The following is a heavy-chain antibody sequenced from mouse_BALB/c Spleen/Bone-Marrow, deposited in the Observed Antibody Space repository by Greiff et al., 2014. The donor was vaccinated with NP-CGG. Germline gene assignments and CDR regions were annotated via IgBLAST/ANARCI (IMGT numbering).Heavy chain of an antibody. Sequence: EVQVVESGGGLVQPGGSLKLSCATSGFTFRDYYMYWVRQTPEKRLEWVAYISNGGGSTYYPDTVKGRFTISRDNAKNTLYLQMSRLKSEDTAMYYCARHLYGNYGAMDYWGQGTSVTVSS. V-gene: IGHV5-12*02. J-gene: IGHJ4*01. CDR1: GFTFRDYY. D-gene: IGHD2-1*01. CDR3: ARHLYGNYGAMDY. CDR2: ISNGGGST.